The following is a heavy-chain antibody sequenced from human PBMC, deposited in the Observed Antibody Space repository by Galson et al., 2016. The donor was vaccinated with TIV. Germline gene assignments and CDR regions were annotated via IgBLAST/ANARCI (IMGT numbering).Heavy chain of an antibody. Sequence: VRQAPRQGLEWMGGIIPMFKIADYAQKFQGRVTISADEFPSAAYMELSSLRFEDTAVYYCARARGYNFENAFHIWGQGTMVTVSS. D-gene: IGHD5-18*01. J-gene: IGHJ3*02. CDR3: ARARGYNFENAFHI. CDR2: IIPMFKIA. V-gene: IGHV1-69*01.